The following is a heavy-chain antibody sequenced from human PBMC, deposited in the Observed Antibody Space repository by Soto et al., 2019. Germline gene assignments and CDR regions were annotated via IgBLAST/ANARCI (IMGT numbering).Heavy chain of an antibody. CDR1: GYTFTGYY. CDR3: AREDSSSWYVWFDP. J-gene: IGHJ5*02. V-gene: IGHV1-2*02. CDR2: INPNSGGT. Sequence: ASVKVSCKASGYTFTGYYMHWVRQAPGQGLEWMGWINPNSGGTNYAQKFQGRVTMTRDASISTAYMELSRLRSDDTAVYYCAREDSSSWYVWFDPWGQGTLVTVSS. D-gene: IGHD6-13*01.